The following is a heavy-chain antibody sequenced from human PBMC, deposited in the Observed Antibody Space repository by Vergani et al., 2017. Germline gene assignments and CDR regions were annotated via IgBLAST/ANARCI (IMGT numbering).Heavy chain of an antibody. CDR3: ATQPRAAGTNYFDY. V-gene: IGHV4-59*01. CDR1: GGSISSYY. D-gene: IGHD6-13*01. Sequence: QVQLQESGPGLVKPSETLSLTCTVSGGSISSYYWSWIRQPPGKGLEWIGYIYYSGSTNYNPSLKSRVTISVDTSKNQFSLKLSSVTAADTAVYYCATQPRAAGTNYFDYWGQGTLVTVSS. J-gene: IGHJ4*02. CDR2: IYYSGST.